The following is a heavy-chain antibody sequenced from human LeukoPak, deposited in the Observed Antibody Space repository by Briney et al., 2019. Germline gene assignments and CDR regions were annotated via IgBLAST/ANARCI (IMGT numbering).Heavy chain of an antibody. CDR2: IRYDGSNK. CDR1: GFTFSSYG. CDR3: AKEAYTVTSTYLDY. V-gene: IGHV3-30*02. Sequence: GRSLRLSCAASGFTFSSYGMHWVRQAPGKGLEWVAFIRYDGSNKYYADSVKGRFTISRDNSKNTLYLQMNSLRAEDTAVYYCAKEAYTVTSTYLDYWGQGTLVTVSS. D-gene: IGHD4-11*01. J-gene: IGHJ4*02.